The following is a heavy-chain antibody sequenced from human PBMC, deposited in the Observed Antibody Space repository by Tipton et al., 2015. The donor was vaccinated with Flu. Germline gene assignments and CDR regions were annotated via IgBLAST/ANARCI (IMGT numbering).Heavy chain of an antibody. CDR2: VYDDGRT. CDR1: GFTVSTSY. Sequence: ESLRLSCVVSGFTVSTSYMSWVRQPPGKGLEWVSIVYDDGRTYYADSVEGRFAISRDNSKNILYLQMNSLRADDTAVYFCARDEGGTYPDWGQGTLVTVSS. V-gene: IGHV3-53*01. J-gene: IGHJ4*02. CDR3: ARDEGGTYPD. D-gene: IGHD1-14*01.